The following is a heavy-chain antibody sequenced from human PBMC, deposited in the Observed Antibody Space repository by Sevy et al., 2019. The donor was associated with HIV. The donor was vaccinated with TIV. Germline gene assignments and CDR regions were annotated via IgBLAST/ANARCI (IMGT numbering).Heavy chain of an antibody. D-gene: IGHD2-2*01. Sequence: GGSLRLSCAASGFTFSNYGIHWVRQAPGKGLEWVAVIRYDGSNKYYEDSVKGRFTISRDNSKNTLYLQINSLRAEDTAVYYCARGPLRYCSSSSCYEGDNYYYDMDVWGQGTTVTVSS. CDR2: IRYDGSNK. J-gene: IGHJ6*02. CDR1: GFTFSNYG. CDR3: ARGPLRYCSSSSCYEGDNYYYDMDV. V-gene: IGHV3-33*01.